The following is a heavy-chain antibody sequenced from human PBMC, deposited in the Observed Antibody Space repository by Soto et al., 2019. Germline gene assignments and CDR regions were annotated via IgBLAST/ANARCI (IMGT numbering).Heavy chain of an antibody. CDR3: ARAMVIPGTLKPFDY. CDR2: IYHSGST. V-gene: IGHV4-4*02. Sequence: SETLSLTCAVSGGSISSSNWWSWVRQPPGKGLEWIGEIYHSGSTNYNPSLKSRVTISVDKSKNQFSLKLSSVTAADTAVYYCARAMVIPGTLKPFDYWGQGTLVTVSS. CDR1: GGSISSSNW. J-gene: IGHJ4*02. D-gene: IGHD3-16*01.